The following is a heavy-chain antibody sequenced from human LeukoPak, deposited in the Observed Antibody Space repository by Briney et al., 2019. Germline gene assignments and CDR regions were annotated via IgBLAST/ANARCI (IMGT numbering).Heavy chain of an antibody. CDR1: GFTFSSYA. J-gene: IGHJ4*02. CDR2: ISYSGGT. CDR3: AKVVIVPAATSKTYYFDS. V-gene: IGHV3-23*01. Sequence: ESGGSLRLSCAASGFTFSSYAMTWVRQAPGKGLEWVSLISYSGGTFYADSVTGRFTVSRDTSQNTLYLQLNSLRVEDTAVYYCAKVVIVPAATSKTYYFDSWGQGALVTVSS. D-gene: IGHD2-2*01.